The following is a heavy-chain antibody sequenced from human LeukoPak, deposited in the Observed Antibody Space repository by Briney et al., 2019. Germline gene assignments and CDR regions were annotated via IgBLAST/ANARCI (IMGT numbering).Heavy chain of an antibody. CDR2: IYSGST. D-gene: IGHD3-22*01. CDR3: ARGSYYYDSSGSFDY. J-gene: IGHJ4*02. CDR1: GGSISSTRYY. V-gene: IGHV4-39*07. Sequence: SETLSLTCTVSGGSISSTRYYWGWIRQPPGKGLEWIGSIYSGSTYYNPSLKSRVTISVDTSKNQFSLKLSSVTAADTAVYYCARGSYYYDSSGSFDYWGQGTLVTVSS.